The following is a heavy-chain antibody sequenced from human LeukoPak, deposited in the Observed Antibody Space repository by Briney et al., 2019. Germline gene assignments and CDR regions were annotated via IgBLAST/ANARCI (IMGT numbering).Heavy chain of an antibody. D-gene: IGHD3-22*01. V-gene: IGHV3-7*01. Sequence: GGSLRLSCAASGFTFSSYAMSWVRQAPGKGLEWVANIKQDGSENRYVDSVKGRFTISRDNAMQSLYLQMNSLGAEDTAVYYCARKKYYYDSDAYGWFDPWGQGTLVTVSS. J-gene: IGHJ5*02. CDR2: IKQDGSEN. CDR1: GFTFSSYA. CDR3: ARKKYYYDSDAYGWFDP.